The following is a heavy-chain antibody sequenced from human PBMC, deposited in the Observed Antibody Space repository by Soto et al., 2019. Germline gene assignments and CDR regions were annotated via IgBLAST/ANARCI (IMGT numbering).Heavy chain of an antibody. J-gene: IGHJ6*02. D-gene: IGHD3-10*01. CDR3: ARHGFGSLHGLVDV. Sequence: QVQLQESGPGLVKPSETLSLTCTVSGGSITNYYCSWFRQPPGKGLEWIGYIQYNGYSAYNLSLKRRVTMSMGTSKTQFSLMLESVTATDTAVYYWARHGFGSLHGLVDVWGQGTTVIVSS. CDR1: GGSITNYY. CDR2: IQYNGYS. V-gene: IGHV4-59*08.